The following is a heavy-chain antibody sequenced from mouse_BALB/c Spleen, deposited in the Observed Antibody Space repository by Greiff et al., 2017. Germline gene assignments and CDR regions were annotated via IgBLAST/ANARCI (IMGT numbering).Heavy chain of an antibody. V-gene: IGHV14-3*02. Sequence: DVQLVESGAELVKPGASVKLSCTASGFNIKDTYMHWVKQRPEQGLEWIGRIDPANGNTKYDPKFQGKATITADTSSNTAYLQLSSLTSEDTAVYYCARNSWFAYWGQGTLVTVSA. J-gene: IGHJ3*01. CDR1: GFNIKDTY. CDR3: ARNSWFAY. CDR2: IDPANGNT.